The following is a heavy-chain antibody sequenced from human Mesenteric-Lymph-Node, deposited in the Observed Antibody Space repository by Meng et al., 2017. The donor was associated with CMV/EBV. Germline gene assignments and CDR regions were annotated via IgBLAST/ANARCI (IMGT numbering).Heavy chain of an antibody. D-gene: IGHD2-15*01. V-gene: IGHV1-2*02. J-gene: IGHJ4*02. CDR1: GYTFTGYY. CDR3: ARGYCSGGSCFDLDY. CDR2: INPDSGGT. Sequence: ASVKVSCKASGYTFTGYYMHWVRQAPGQGLEWMGWINPDSGGTNYAQKFQGRVTMTRDTSISTAYMELLGLRSDDTAVYYCARGYCSGGSCFDLDYWGQGTLVTVSS.